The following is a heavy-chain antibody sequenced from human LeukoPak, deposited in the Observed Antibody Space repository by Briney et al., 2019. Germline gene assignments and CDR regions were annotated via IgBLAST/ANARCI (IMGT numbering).Heavy chain of an antibody. J-gene: IGHJ4*02. CDR3: ARVGYSSDYFDY. V-gene: IGHV3-11*01. Sequence: GGSLRLSCAASGFTFSDYYMSWIRQDPGKGLEWVSYIFTIGSTIYYADSVKGRFTISRDNAKNSLYLQMNSLRADDTAVYYCARVGYSSDYFDYWGQGTLVTVSS. CDR1: GFTFSDYY. D-gene: IGHD6-25*01. CDR2: IFTIGSTI.